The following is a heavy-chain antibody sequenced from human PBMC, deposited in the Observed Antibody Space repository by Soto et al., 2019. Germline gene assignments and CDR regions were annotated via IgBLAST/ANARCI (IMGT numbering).Heavy chain of an antibody. CDR1: GGSISSSNW. D-gene: IGHD2-2*01. J-gene: IGHJ6*02. CDR3: ARVVGGYYYGMDV. Sequence: QVQLQESGPELVKPSGTLTLTCAVSGGSISSSNWWSWVRQPPGKGLEWIGEIYHSGSTNYNPSLKSRVTISVDKSKNQFSLKLGSVTAADTAVYYCARVVGGYYYGMDVWGQGTTVTVSS. V-gene: IGHV4-4*02. CDR2: IYHSGST.